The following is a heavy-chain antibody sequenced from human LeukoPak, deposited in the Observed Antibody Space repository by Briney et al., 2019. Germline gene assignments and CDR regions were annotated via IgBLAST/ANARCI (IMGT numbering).Heavy chain of an antibody. CDR3: ARDQVVGATWSSYGMDV. V-gene: IGHV4-31*03. J-gene: IGHJ6*02. D-gene: IGHD1-26*01. Sequence: SETLSLTCTVSGGSISRGGYYWSWIRQHPGKGLEWIGEIYHSGSTNYNPSLKSRVTISVDKSKDQFSLKLSSVTAADTAVYYCARDQVVGATWSSYGMDVWGQGTTVTVSS. CDR2: IYHSGST. CDR1: GGSISRGGYY.